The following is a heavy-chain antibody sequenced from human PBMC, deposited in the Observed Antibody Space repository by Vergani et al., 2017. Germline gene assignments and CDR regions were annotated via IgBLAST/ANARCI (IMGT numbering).Heavy chain of an antibody. CDR3: VKDNDYDADGPFDL. V-gene: IGHV3-9*01. CDR2: IVRNYGVK. D-gene: IGHD3-16*01. J-gene: IGHJ2*01. CDR1: GFTFQAFA. Sequence: EVQLLESGGDLVQPGGSLRLSCTASGFTFQAFAFHWVRQVSGRGLELVSGIVRNYGVKNGNSFEGRFSISRDNAKKAVFLQMNNLRHEDTALYFCVKDNDYDADGPFDLWGRGTLVTVSS.